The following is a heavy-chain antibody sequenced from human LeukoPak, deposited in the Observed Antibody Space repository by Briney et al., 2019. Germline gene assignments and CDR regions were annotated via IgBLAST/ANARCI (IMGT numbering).Heavy chain of an antibody. CDR2: IYYSGST. CDR3: ARPYLMVVVPAATHEAFDL. V-gene: IGHV4-30-4*08. D-gene: IGHD2-2*01. J-gene: IGHJ3*01. Sequence: TMSLTCTVSGGSISSGDYYWSWIRQPPGKGLEWIGYIYYSGSTYYNPSLKSRVTISVDTSKNQFSLKLSSVTAADTAVYYCARPYLMVVVPAATHEAFDLWGQGTMVTVSS. CDR1: GGSISSGDYY.